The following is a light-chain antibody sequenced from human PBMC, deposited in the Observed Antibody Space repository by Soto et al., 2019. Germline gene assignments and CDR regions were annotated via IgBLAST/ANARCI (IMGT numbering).Light chain of an antibody. Sequence: EIVMTQSPATLSVSPGERATLSCRASQSVSSNLAWYQQKPGQVPRLLIYHASTRATGIPARFSGSGSGTEFTLTISSLQSEDFAVYYCQQYNKWPLTFGGGTKVEIK. CDR1: QSVSSN. CDR3: QQYNKWPLT. J-gene: IGKJ4*01. V-gene: IGKV3-15*01. CDR2: HAS.